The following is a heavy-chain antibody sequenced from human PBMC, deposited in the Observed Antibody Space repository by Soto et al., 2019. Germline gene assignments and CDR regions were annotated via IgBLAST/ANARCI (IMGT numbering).Heavy chain of an antibody. D-gene: IGHD1-26*01. CDR2: IYSGGST. CDR1: GFTVSTKY. V-gene: IGHV3-66*04. Sequence: GGSLRLSCAASGFTVSTKYMSWVRQAPGKGLEWVSVIYSGGSTFYADSVRGRFTISRDNSKNTLNLQMNSLRAEDTAVYYCAKQQMGVIRALDYWGQGTXVTVSS. J-gene: IGHJ4*02. CDR3: AKQQMGVIRALDY.